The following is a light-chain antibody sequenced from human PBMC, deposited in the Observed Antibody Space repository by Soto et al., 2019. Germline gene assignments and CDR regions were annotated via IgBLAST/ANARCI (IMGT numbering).Light chain of an antibody. CDR1: QSVSRY. CDR3: QQRTNWRYT. J-gene: IGKJ2*01. V-gene: IGKV3-11*01. CDR2: DTS. Sequence: EIVLTQSPATLSLSPGERATLSCRASQSVSRYLAWYQQKPGQAPRLLIYDTSNRATGIPARFSGSGSRTDFTLTISSLEPEDFAVYYCQQRTNWRYTFGQGTKVDIK.